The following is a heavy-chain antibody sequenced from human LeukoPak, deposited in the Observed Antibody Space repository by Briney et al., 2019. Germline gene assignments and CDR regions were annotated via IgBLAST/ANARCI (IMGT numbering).Heavy chain of an antibody. CDR1: GLPFRSYA. D-gene: IGHD4-17*01. J-gene: IGHJ4*02. CDR3: AKSLTPYGDYEVFDY. Sequence: GGSLRLSCAASGLPFRSYAKRWARHAPGKGREWVSAFSGSGGSTYYADSVKGRFTIARDNSKNTLYLQMNSLRAEDTAVYYCAKSLTPYGDYEVFDYWGQGTLVTVSS. V-gene: IGHV3-23*01. CDR2: FSGSGGST.